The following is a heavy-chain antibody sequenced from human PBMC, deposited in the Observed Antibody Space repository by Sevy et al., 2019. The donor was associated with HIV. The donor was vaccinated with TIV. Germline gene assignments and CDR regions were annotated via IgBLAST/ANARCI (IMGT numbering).Heavy chain of an antibody. J-gene: IGHJ3*02. CDR2: ISDDGNNK. D-gene: IGHD2-21*02. CDR1: GFTFSSYA. V-gene: IGHV3-30-3*01. Sequence: GGSLRLSCVASGFTFSSYAMLWVRQAPGKGLEWVAVISDDGNNKYYADSVKGRFTISRDNSKNTLYLQMHSLRAEDTAIYYCTRFCGGDCFRACDIWGQGTMVTVSS. CDR3: TRFCGGDCFRACDI.